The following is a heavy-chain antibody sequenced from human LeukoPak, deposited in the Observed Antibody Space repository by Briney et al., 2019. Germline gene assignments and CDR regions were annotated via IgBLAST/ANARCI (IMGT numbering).Heavy chain of an antibody. D-gene: IGHD3-9*01. Sequence: GGSLRLSCAASGFTFSSYGMSWVRQAPGKGLEWVSTISGSGGSTYYADSVKGRFTISRDNSKNTLYLEMSNLRAEDTAVYYCVVSNSGFDWLLYYFDSWGQGTLVTVSS. CDR2: ISGSGGST. J-gene: IGHJ4*02. V-gene: IGHV3-23*01. CDR3: VVSNSGFDWLLYYFDS. CDR1: GFTFSSYG.